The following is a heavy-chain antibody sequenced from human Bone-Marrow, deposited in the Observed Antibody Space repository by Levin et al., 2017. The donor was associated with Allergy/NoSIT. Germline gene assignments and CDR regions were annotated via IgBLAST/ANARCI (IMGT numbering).Heavy chain of an antibody. D-gene: IGHD2/OR15-2a*01. Sequence: GESLKISCAASGFTFSNYDMHWVRQEAGKGLEWVSGIGTGADTFYPDSVKGRFTISRENAENSLHLQMNSLRAGDTAVYYCTRGLYWNSSSNSVRDDAFDVWGQGTLVTVSS. V-gene: IGHV3-13*01. CDR1: GFTFSNYD. CDR3: TRGLYWNSSSNSVRDDAFDV. CDR2: IGTGADT. J-gene: IGHJ3*01.